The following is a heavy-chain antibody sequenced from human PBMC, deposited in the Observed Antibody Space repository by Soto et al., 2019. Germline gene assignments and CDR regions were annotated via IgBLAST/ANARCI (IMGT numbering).Heavy chain of an antibody. Sequence: SETLSLTCAVSGGSISSSNWWNWVRQPPGKGLEWIGEIYYSDTTYYNPYLKSRVTISVDTSKNQFSLKLSSVTAADTAVYYCARLRYFDWLSHPVFAFDIWGQGTMVTVSS. CDR1: GGSISSSNW. D-gene: IGHD3-9*01. CDR3: ARLRYFDWLSHPVFAFDI. J-gene: IGHJ3*02. CDR2: IYYSDTT. V-gene: IGHV4-4*02.